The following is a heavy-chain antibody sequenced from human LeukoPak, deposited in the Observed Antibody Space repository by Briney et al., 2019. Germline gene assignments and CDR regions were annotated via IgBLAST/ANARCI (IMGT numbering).Heavy chain of an antibody. Sequence: GGFLRLSCAGSGFTFGSYSMNWVRHAPGKGLEWVSYIGHTGSITDYADSVKGRFTVSRDNAKNSLYLQMNTLRAEDTAVYYCAKDEVFSSAWYFDYWGQGTLVTVSS. CDR3: AKDEVFSSAWYFDY. V-gene: IGHV3-48*04. J-gene: IGHJ4*02. D-gene: IGHD6-19*01. CDR1: GFTFGSYS. CDR2: IGHTGSIT.